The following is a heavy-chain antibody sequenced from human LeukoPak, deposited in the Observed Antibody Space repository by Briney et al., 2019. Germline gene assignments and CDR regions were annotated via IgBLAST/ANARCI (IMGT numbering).Heavy chain of an antibody. J-gene: IGHJ4*02. CDR3: ARDRDGYNYDDY. Sequence: RSSETLSLTCTVSGGSISSYYWSWIRQPPGKGLEWIGYIYYSGSTNYNPSLKSRVTISVDTSKNQFSLKLSSVTAADTAVYYCARDRDGYNYDDYWGQGTLVTVSS. CDR2: IYYSGST. V-gene: IGHV4-59*01. D-gene: IGHD5-24*01. CDR1: GGSISSYY.